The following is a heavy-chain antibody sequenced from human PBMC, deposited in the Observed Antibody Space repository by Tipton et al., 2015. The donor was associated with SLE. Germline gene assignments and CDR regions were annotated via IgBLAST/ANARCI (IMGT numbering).Heavy chain of an antibody. Sequence: TLSLTCTVSGGSMNDYYWSWIRQPPGKGLEWIGYIYYTGSSNHNPSLKGRVTMSVDTSKNQFSLSVNSVTAAVTAVYYCARSMLTTKRVFDYWGQGTLVTVSS. CDR1: GGSMNDYY. D-gene: IGHD3-16*01. CDR2: IYYTGSS. J-gene: IGHJ4*02. CDR3: ARSMLTTKRVFDY. V-gene: IGHV4-59*01.